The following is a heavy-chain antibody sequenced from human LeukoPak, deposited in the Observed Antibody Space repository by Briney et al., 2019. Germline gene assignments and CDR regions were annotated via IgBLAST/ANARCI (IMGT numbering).Heavy chain of an antibody. V-gene: IGHV1-46*01. J-gene: IGHJ4*02. CDR1: GYTFTSYY. D-gene: IGHD3-22*01. CDR2: INPSGGST. Sequence: ASVKVSCKASGYTFTSYYMHWVRQAPGQGLEWMGIINPSGGSTNYAQKFQGRVTMTRDTSTSTVYMELSSLKSEDTAVYYCARAYPSPYYDSSGYLAFDYWGQGTLVTVSS. CDR3: ARAYPSPYYDSSGYLAFDY.